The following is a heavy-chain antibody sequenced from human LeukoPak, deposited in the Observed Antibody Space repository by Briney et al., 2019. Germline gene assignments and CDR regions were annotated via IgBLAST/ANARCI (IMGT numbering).Heavy chain of an antibody. CDR3: ARSSYSSSSSV. V-gene: IGHV3-53*01. CDR1: GFTGSNNY. Sequence: GGSLRLSCAASGFTGSNNYVSWVRQAPGMGLEWVSAIHSSGATCYADSVKGRFTISRDNAKNSLYLQINSLRAEDTAVYYCARSSYSSSSSVWGQGTMVTVSS. J-gene: IGHJ3*01. D-gene: IGHD6-6*01. CDR2: IHSSGAT.